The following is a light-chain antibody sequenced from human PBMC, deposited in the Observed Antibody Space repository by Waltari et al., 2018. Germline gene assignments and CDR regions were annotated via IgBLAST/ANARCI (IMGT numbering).Light chain of an antibody. V-gene: IGLV2-14*01. J-gene: IGLJ1*01. CDR1: DSDVGAYNF. CDR3: SSYTTSNAPGV. Sequence: QSALTQPASVPGSPGQSITISCTGTDSDVGAYNFVSLYRQHPCKAPHPIIYEVSERPPGISDRFSGSKSDNTASLTISGLQADDEAVYYCSSYTTSNAPGVFGTGTKVTVL. CDR2: EVS.